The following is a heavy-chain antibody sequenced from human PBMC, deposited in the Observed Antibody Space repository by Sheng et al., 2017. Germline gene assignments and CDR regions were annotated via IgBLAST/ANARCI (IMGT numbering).Heavy chain of an antibody. Sequence: QLQLQESGPGLVKPSETLSLTCTVSGGSISSGSYYWGWIRQPPGKGLEWIGSIYYSGSTYYNPSLKSRVTISVDTSKNQFSLKLSSVTAADTAVYYCARFLRSGSYYHFDYWGQGTLVTVSS. V-gene: IGHV4-39*01. CDR3: ARFLRSGSYYHFDY. CDR2: IYYSGST. J-gene: IGHJ4*02. CDR1: GGSISSGSYY. D-gene: IGHD3-10*01.